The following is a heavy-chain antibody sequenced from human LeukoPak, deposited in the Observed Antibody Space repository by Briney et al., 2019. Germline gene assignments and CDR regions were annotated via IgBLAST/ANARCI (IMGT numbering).Heavy chain of an antibody. CDR2: ISSSSSTI. Sequence: GGSLRLSCAASGFTFSSYSMNWVRQAPGKGLEWVSYISSSSSTIYYADSVEGRFTISRDNAKNSLYLQMNSLRAEDTAVYYCARDSSRGYSSSWYPTAEFDYWGQGTLVTVSS. J-gene: IGHJ4*02. V-gene: IGHV3-48*04. D-gene: IGHD6-13*01. CDR1: GFTFSSYS. CDR3: ARDSSRGYSSSWYPTAEFDY.